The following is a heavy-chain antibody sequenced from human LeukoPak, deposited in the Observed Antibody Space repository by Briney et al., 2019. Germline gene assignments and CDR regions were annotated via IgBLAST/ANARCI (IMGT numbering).Heavy chain of an antibody. CDR2: ISSSGSTI. J-gene: IGHJ3*02. D-gene: IGHD3-3*01. CDR3: ARDPRITIFGVATGDAFDI. Sequence: GGSLRLSCAASGFTFSDYYMSWIRQAPGKGLEWVSYISSSGSTIYYADSVKGRFTISRDNAKNSLYLQMNSLRAEDTAVYYCARDPRITIFGVATGDAFDIWGQGTMVTVSS. CDR1: GFTFSDYY. V-gene: IGHV3-11*04.